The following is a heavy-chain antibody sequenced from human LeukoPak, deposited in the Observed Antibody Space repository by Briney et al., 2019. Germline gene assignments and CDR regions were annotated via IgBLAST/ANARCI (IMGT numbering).Heavy chain of an antibody. CDR1: GYTFTTYA. V-gene: IGHV1-3*01. D-gene: IGHD3-3*01. Sequence: GASVKVSCKASGYTFTTYAMNWVRQAPGQRLEWMGWINAGNGNTKYSENFQGRVTITRDTSASTAHMELSSLRSEDTAVYYCARDNKVRDDFWSGYYDYWGQGTLVTVS. J-gene: IGHJ4*02. CDR2: INAGNGNT. CDR3: ARDNKVRDDFWSGYYDY.